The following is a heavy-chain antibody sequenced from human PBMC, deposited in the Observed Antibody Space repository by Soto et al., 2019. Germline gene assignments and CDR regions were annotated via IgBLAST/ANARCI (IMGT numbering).Heavy chain of an antibody. CDR3: ARPDNY. V-gene: IGHV2-5*02. J-gene: IGHJ4*02. Sequence: QITLKESGPTLVKSTQTLTLTCTFSGFSLSTSGVGVGWIRQPPGKALEWLALIYWDGDRRYSPSLKTRLTITKDTSKNQVVLTMTNMDPVDTATYFCARPDNYWGQGTLVTVSS. CDR1: GFSLSTSGVG. CDR2: IYWDGDR.